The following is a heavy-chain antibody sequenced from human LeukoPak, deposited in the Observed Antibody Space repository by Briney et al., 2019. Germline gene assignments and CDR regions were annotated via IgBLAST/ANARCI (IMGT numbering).Heavy chain of an antibody. CDR1: GGSISSGGHS. V-gene: IGHV4-30-2*01. J-gene: IGHJ6*02. Sequence: PSETLSLTCAVSGGSISSGGHSWSWIRQPPGKGLEWIGEINHSGSTNYNPSLKSRVTISVDTSKNQFSLKLSSVTAADTAVYYCARLKPTGIVATIYSLEGMDVWGQGTTVTVSS. D-gene: IGHD5-12*01. CDR3: ARLKPTGIVATIYSLEGMDV. CDR2: INHSGST.